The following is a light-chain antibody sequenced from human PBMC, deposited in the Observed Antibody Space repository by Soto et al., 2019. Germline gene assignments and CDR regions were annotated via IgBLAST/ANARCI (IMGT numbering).Light chain of an antibody. CDR3: SSYTSSSPWV. CDR2: DVS. V-gene: IGLV2-14*01. CDR1: SSDVGGYNY. Sequence: QSVLTQPASVSGSPGQSITISCTGTSSDVGGYNYVSWYQQHPGKAPKLMIYDVSNRPSGVSNRFSGSKSGNTASLTISGFQAEDEADYYCSSYTSSSPWVFGGGTKLTVL. J-gene: IGLJ3*02.